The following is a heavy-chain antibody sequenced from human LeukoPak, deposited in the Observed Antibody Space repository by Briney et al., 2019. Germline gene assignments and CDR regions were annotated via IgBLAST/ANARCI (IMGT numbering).Heavy chain of an antibody. CDR3: ATGRTDYSNMGEDYFDY. CDR2: INPNSGGT. Sequence: ASVKVSCKASGGTFSSYAISWVRQAPGQGLEWMGWINPNSGGTNYAQKFQGRVTMTEDTSTDTAYMELSSLRSEDTAVYYCATGRTDYSNMGEDYFDYWGQGTLVTVSS. D-gene: IGHD4-11*01. V-gene: IGHV1-2*02. J-gene: IGHJ4*02. CDR1: GGTFSSYA.